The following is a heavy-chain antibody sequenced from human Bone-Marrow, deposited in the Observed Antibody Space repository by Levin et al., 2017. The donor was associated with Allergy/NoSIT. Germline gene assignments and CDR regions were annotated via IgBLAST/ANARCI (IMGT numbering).Heavy chain of an antibody. CDR3: ARDGDSGYDSLTLRY. D-gene: IGHD5-12*01. V-gene: IGHV1-69*04. Sequence: SVKVSCKASGGVFSSNAISWVRQAPGQGLEWMGRIIPLLAEANYAQKFQGRVNITADKSTTTAYMELSSLRSEDTAVYYCARDGDSGYDSLTLRYWGQGALVTVSS. CDR2: IIPLLAEA. CDR1: GGVFSSNA. J-gene: IGHJ4*02.